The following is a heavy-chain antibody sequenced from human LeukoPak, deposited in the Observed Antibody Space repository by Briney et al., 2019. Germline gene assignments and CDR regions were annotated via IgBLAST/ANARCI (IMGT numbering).Heavy chain of an antibody. V-gene: IGHV3-11*04. D-gene: IGHD3-3*01. CDR3: ARDKRLPWSGYYLNYYYYYMDV. CDR1: GFTFSDYY. J-gene: IGHJ6*03. Sequence: GGSLRLSCAASGFTFSDYYMSWIRQAPGKGLEWVSYISSSGSTIYYADSVKGRFTISRDNAKNSLYLQMNSLRAEDTAVYYCARDKRLPWSGYYLNYYYYYMDVWSKGTTVTVPS. CDR2: ISSSGSTI.